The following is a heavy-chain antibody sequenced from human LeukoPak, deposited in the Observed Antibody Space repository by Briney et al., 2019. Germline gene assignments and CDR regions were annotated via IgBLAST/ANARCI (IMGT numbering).Heavy chain of an antibody. CDR1: GFTFSSYA. CDR3: AKQRNGYCSSTSCYANYFDY. CDR2: ISGSGGST. D-gene: IGHD2-2*03. V-gene: IGHV3-23*01. J-gene: IGHJ4*02. Sequence: PGGSLRLSCAAFGFTFSSYAMSWVRQAPGKGLEWVSAISGSGGSTYYADSVKGRFTISRDNSKNTLYLQMNSLRAEDTAVYYCAKQRNGYCSSTSCYANYFDYWGQGTLVTVSS.